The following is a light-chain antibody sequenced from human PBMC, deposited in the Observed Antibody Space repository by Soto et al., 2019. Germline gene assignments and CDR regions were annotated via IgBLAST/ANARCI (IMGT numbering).Light chain of an antibody. Sequence: EIVLTQSPATLSLSPGERATLSCRASQSVSSYLAWYQHKPGQSPRLLIYDASNRATGIPARFSGRGSETALSLTTSSLGPEDFSVYYCQQRSNWPRTFGQGTKVDIK. CDR1: QSVSSY. CDR3: QQRSNWPRT. V-gene: IGKV3-11*01. J-gene: IGKJ1*01. CDR2: DAS.